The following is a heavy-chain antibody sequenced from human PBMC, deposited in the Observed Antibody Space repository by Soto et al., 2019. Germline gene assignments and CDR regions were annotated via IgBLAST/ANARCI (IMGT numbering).Heavy chain of an antibody. Sequence: PSETLSLTCTVSGGSISSSSYYWGWIRQPPGKGLEWIGSIYYSGSTYYNPSLKSRVTISVDTSKNQFSLKLSSVTAADTAVYYCASPGYCSSTSCYSSGLRGYYYYGMDVWGQGTTVTRLL. CDR3: ASPGYCSSTSCYSSGLRGYYYYGMDV. V-gene: IGHV4-39*01. CDR1: GGSISSSSYY. CDR2: IYYSGST. D-gene: IGHD2-2*02. J-gene: IGHJ6*02.